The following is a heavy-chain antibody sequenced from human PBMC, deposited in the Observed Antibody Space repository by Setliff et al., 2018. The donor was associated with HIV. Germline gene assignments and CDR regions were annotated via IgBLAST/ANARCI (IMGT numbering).Heavy chain of an antibody. J-gene: IGHJ3*02. CDR2: SYHSGST. Sequence: SEILSLTCAVSGASISSYYWSWIRQPPGKGLEWIGFSYHSGSTSYNPSLRSRVTLSVDTSKNQFSLKLTSVTAADTAVYYCARPLTTSYYFWGDAFAIWGQGTMVTVSS. CDR1: GASISSYY. D-gene: IGHD3-10*02. V-gene: IGHV4-59*08. CDR3: ARPLTTSYYFWGDAFAI.